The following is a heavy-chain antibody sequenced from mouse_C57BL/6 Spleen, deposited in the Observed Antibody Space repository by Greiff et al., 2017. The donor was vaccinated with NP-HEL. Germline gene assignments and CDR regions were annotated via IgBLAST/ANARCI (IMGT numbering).Heavy chain of an antibody. J-gene: IGHJ4*01. Sequence: VQLQQPGAELVKPGASVKLSCKASGYTFTSYWMHWVKQRPGQGLEWIGMIHPNSGSTNYNEKFKSKATLTVDKSSSTAYMQLSSLTSEDAAVYYCARAYDYYGRRGGYYALDYWGQGTSVTVSS. CDR3: ARAYDYYGRRGGYYALDY. V-gene: IGHV1-64*01. CDR2: IHPNSGST. CDR1: GYTFTSYW. D-gene: IGHD1-1*01.